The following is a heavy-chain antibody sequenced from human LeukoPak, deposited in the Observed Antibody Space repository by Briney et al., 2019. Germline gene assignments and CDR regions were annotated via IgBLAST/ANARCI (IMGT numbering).Heavy chain of an antibody. Sequence: PGGSLRLSCAASGFTFDDYGMSWVRQAPGKGLEWVSGINWNGGSTGYADSVKGRFTISRDNAKNSLYLQMNSLRDEDTAVYYCASRYCSGGSCYFVYWGQGTLVTVSS. V-gene: IGHV3-20*04. D-gene: IGHD2-15*01. CDR1: GFTFDDYG. CDR2: INWNGGST. CDR3: ASRYCSGGSCYFVY. J-gene: IGHJ4*02.